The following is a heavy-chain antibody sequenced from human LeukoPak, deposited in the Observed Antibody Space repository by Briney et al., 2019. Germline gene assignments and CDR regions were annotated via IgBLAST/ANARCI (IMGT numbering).Heavy chain of an antibody. D-gene: IGHD6-13*01. V-gene: IGHV3-30*18. CDR2: ISYDGSNK. J-gene: IGHJ4*02. Sequence: GGSLRLSCAASGFTFSSYGMHWVRQAPGKGLECVAIISYDGSNKYYTDSVKGRFTISRDNSKNTLYLQMNSLRAEDTAVYYCAKSGIEAAGSLVYFDYWGQGPRVTAS. CDR3: AKSGIEAAGSLVYFDY. CDR1: GFTFSSYG.